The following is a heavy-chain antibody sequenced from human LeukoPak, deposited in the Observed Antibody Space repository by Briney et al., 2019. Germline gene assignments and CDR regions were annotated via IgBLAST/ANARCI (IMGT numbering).Heavy chain of an antibody. CDR1: GGSISTYY. D-gene: IGHD4-17*01. CDR2: IYDTGST. CDR3: ARGNGDYGFNY. V-gene: IGHV4-59*12. Sequence: PSETLSLTCTVSGGSISTYYWSWIRQPPGKGLEWIGCIYDTGSTNYNPSLKSRVTISVDTSKSQFSLKLSSVTAADTAVYYCARGNGDYGFNYWGQGTLVTVSS. J-gene: IGHJ4*02.